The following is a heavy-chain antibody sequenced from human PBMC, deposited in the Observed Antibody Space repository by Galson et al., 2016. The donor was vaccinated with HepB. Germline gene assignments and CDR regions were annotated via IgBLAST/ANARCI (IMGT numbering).Heavy chain of an antibody. J-gene: IGHJ4*02. CDR2: IKPDGSDK. V-gene: IGHV3-7*01. Sequence: LRLSCAASGFSFSSHWMTWFRQSPGNGLEWVANIKPDGSDKNYVDSVKGRFTISRDNAKNSLYLQMDSLRVEDTAVYYCARYGGASTDWGQGTLVAVSS. CDR1: GFSFSSHW. D-gene: IGHD3-16*01. CDR3: ARYGGASTD.